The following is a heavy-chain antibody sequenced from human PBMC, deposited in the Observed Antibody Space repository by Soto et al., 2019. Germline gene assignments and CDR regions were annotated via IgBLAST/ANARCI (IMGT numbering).Heavy chain of an antibody. CDR1: GGTFSSYA. Sequence: QVQLVQSGAEVKKPGSSVKVSCKASGGTFSSYAISWVRQAPGQGLEWMGGIIPIFGTANYAQKFQGRVTITADEPTSTAYMELSSLRSEDTAVYYCARDWGPYSSSPSYNWFDPWGQGTLVTVSS. CDR3: ARDWGPYSSSPSYNWFDP. J-gene: IGHJ5*02. D-gene: IGHD6-13*01. CDR2: IIPIFGTA. V-gene: IGHV1-69*01.